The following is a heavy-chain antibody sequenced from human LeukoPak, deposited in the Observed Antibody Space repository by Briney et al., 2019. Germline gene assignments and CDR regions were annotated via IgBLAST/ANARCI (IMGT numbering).Heavy chain of an antibody. CDR1: GFTFSSYA. J-gene: IGHJ3*01. Sequence: GVSLRLSCAASGFTFSSYARSWVRQAPGKGLEWVSAISGSGGSTYYADPVQGRFTISRDNYKNPLYLQMNSLTAEHTAVYYCPRARSSWYDPDAFDLWGQGTMVTVSS. D-gene: IGHD6-13*01. V-gene: IGHV3-23*01. CDR2: ISGSGGST. CDR3: PRARSSWYDPDAFDL.